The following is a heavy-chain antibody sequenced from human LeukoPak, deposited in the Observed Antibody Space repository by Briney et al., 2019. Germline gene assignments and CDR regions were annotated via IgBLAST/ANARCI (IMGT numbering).Heavy chain of an antibody. V-gene: IGHV4-59*01. J-gene: IGHJ4*02. D-gene: IGHD3-16*02. CDR1: GGSISSYY. CDR3: ARDIASDY. Sequence: SETLSLTCTVSGGSISSYYWSWIRQPPGKGLEWIGYIYYSGSTNYNPSLKSRVTISVDTSKNQFSLKLSSVTAAETAVYYCARDIASDYWGQGTLVTVSS. CDR2: IYYSGST.